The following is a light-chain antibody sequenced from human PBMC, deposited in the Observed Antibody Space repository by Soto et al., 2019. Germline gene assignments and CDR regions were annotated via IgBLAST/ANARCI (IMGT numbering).Light chain of an antibody. CDR3: TSYTSSRTYV. CDR1: SNDVGAYNY. J-gene: IGLJ1*01. CDR2: DVS. V-gene: IGLV2-14*03. Sequence: QSVLTQPASVSGSPGQAITVSRTGTSNDVGAYNYVSWYQQHPGTAPKLMIYDVSNRPSGVSNRFSGSKSGNTASLTISGLQAEDEADYYCTSYTSSRTYVLGTGTKLTVL.